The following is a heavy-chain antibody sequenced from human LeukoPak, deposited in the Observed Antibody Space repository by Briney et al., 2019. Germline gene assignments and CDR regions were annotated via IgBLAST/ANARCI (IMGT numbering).Heavy chain of an antibody. CDR3: ARVTQQWPHYYFDY. CDR2: IYYSDGST. J-gene: IGHJ4*02. D-gene: IGHD6-19*01. CDR1: GGSISSSSYY. V-gene: IGHV4-39*07. Sequence: SETLSLTCTVSGGSISSSSYYWGWIRQPPGKGLEWIGSIYYSDGSTYYNPSLKSRVTISVDTSKNQFSLKLSSVTAADTAVHYCARVTQQWPHYYFDYWGQGTLVTVSS.